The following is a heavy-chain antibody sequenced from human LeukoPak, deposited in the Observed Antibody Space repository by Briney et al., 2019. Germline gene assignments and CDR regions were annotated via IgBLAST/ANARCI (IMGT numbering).Heavy chain of an antibody. CDR3: ARDPPAVSINTYA. CDR1: GFTVGNNY. D-gene: IGHD2-8*01. CDR2: IFSHGET. J-gene: IGHJ4*02. Sequence: GGSLRLSCAASGFTVGNNYMNWVRQAPGKGLGWVSLIFSHGETSYADSVKGRFTISRDNSKNALYLQMNGLRVEDTAVYYCARDPPAVSINTYAWGQGTLVTVSS. V-gene: IGHV3-66*01.